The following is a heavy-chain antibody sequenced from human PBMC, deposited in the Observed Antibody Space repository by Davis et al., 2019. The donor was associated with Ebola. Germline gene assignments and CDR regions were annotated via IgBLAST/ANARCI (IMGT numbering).Heavy chain of an antibody. CDR2: TYYRSKWYN. Sequence: HSQTLSLTCAISGDSVSSNSAAWNWIRQSPSRGLEWLGRTYYRSKWYNDYAVSVKSRITINPDTSKNQFSLQLNSVTPEDTAVYYCARATGTTSYYYYGMDVWGQGTTVTVSS. CDR1: GDSVSSNSAA. D-gene: IGHD1-1*01. CDR3: ARATGTTSYYYYGMDV. J-gene: IGHJ6*02. V-gene: IGHV6-1*01.